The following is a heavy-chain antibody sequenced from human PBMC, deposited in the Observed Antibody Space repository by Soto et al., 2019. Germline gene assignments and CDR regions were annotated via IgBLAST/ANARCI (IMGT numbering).Heavy chain of an antibody. J-gene: IGHJ4*02. D-gene: IGHD5-12*01. CDR1: GFTFSSYG. Sequence: QVQLVESGGGVVQPGRSLRLSCAAYGFTFSSYGMHWVRQAPGKGLEWVAVIWYDGSNKYYADSVKGRFTISRDNSKNTLYLQMNSLRAEDTAVYYCARDTAFGYSGYGRGYFDYWGQGTLVTVSS. CDR2: IWYDGSNK. V-gene: IGHV3-33*01. CDR3: ARDTAFGYSGYGRGYFDY.